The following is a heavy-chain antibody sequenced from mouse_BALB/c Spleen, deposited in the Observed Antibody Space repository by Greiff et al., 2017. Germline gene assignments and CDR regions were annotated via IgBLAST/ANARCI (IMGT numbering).Heavy chain of an antibody. CDR3: ARDHPLAMDY. CDR2: IWAGGST. V-gene: IGHV2-9*02. CDR1: GFSLTSYG. J-gene: IGHJ4*01. Sequence: QVQLKESGPGLVAPSQSLSITCTVSGFSLTSYGVHWVRQPPGKGLEWLGVIWAGGSTNYNSALMSRLSISKDNSKSQVILKMNSLQTDDTAMYYGARDHPLAMDYWGQGTSVTVSA.